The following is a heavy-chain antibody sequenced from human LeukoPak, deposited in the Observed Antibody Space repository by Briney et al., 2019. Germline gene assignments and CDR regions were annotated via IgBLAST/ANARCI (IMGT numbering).Heavy chain of an antibody. CDR3: ASLDIVVVPAATPQTYPFDY. Sequence: PGGSLRLSCAATGLSVSSNFMSWVRQAPGKGLEWVAVISYDGSNKYYADSVKGRFTISRDNSKNTLYLQMNSLRAEDTAVYYCASLDIVVVPAATPQTYPFDYWGQGTLVTVSS. V-gene: IGHV3-30-3*01. J-gene: IGHJ4*02. CDR1: GLSVSSNF. CDR2: ISYDGSNK. D-gene: IGHD2-2*03.